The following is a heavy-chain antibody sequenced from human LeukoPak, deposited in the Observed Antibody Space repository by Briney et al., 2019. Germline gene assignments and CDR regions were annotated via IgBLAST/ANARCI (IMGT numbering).Heavy chain of an antibody. CDR1: GFTFSIYA. V-gene: IGHV3-23*01. J-gene: IGHJ6*02. Sequence: GGSLRLSCAASGFTFSIYAMSWVRQAPGKGLEWVSAISASGGNTYYADSVKGRFTISRDNSKNTLYLQMNSLRADDTAVYFCAKGGIVVVPAARPMDVWGQGTTVTVSS. CDR2: ISASGGNT. CDR3: AKGGIVVVPAARPMDV. D-gene: IGHD2-2*01.